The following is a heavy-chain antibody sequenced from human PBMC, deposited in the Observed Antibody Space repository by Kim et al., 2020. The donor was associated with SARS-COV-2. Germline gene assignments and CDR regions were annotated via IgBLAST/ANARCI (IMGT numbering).Heavy chain of an antibody. D-gene: IGHD6-13*01. CDR1: GGSFSGYY. V-gene: IGHV4-34*01. CDR3: AAGRGPGGFDY. J-gene: IGHJ4*02. CDR2: INHSGST. Sequence: SETLSLTCAVYGGSFSGYYWSWIRQPPGKGLEWIGEINHSGSTNYNPSLKSRVTISVDTSKNQFSLKLSSVTAADTAVYYCAAGRGPGGFDYWGQGTLVTVSS.